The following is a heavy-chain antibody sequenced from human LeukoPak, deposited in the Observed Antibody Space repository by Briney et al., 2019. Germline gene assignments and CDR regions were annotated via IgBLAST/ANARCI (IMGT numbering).Heavy chain of an antibody. Sequence: SETLSLTCTVSGGSIISYYWSWIRQPAGKGLEWIGRIYTSGSTNYNPSLKSRVTISVDKSKNQFSLKLSSVTAADTAVYYCARDSYGSGSYYPQGYYYYMDVWGKGSPVTVSS. CDR1: GGSIISYY. CDR2: IYTSGST. D-gene: IGHD3-10*01. J-gene: IGHJ6*03. CDR3: ARDSYGSGSYYPQGYYYYMDV. V-gene: IGHV4-4*07.